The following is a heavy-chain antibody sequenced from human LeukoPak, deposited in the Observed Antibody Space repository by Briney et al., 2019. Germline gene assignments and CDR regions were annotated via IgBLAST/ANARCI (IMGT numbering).Heavy chain of an antibody. V-gene: IGHV3-30*02. D-gene: IGHD6-13*01. CDR2: IRNDGSII. CDR3: AKDFSWAWDY. J-gene: IGHJ4*02. Sequence: GGSLRLSCAASGFTFSSYGMHWIRQAPGKGLEWVAFIRNDGSIIYNADSVKGRFAISRDDSKNTVYLEMNSLRGEDTAVYYCAKDFSWAWDYWGQGTLVTVSS. CDR1: GFTFSSYG.